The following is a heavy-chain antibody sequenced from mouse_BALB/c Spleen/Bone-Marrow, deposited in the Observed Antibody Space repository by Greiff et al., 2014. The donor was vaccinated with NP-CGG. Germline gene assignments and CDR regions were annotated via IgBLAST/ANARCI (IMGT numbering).Heavy chain of an antibody. CDR3: ARSRDGYDSFAY. CDR2: TNPSTGYT. CDR1: GYTFTSYW. D-gene: IGHD2-2*01. V-gene: IGHV1-7*01. Sequence: VQLQQSGAELAKPGASVKMSCKASGYTFTSYWMHWVKQRPGQGLEWIGYTNPSTGYTEYNQKFKDKATLTADKSSSTAYMQLSSLTSEDSAVYYCARSRDGYDSFAYWGQGTLVTVSA. J-gene: IGHJ3*01.